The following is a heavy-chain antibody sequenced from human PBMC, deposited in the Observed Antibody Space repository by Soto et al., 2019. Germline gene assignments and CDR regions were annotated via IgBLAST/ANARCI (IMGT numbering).Heavy chain of an antibody. CDR1: GGSISSSSYY. Sequence: QLQLQESGPGLVKPSETLSLTCTVSGGSISSSSYYWGWIRQPPGKGLKWIGSIYYRGSTYYNPSLKSRVTISVDTSKNQFSLKLSSVTAADTAVYYCARSYCTNGVCPNDYYYYYMDVWGKGTTVTVSS. D-gene: IGHD2-8*01. J-gene: IGHJ6*03. V-gene: IGHV4-39*01. CDR2: IYYRGST. CDR3: ARSYCTNGVCPNDYYYYYMDV.